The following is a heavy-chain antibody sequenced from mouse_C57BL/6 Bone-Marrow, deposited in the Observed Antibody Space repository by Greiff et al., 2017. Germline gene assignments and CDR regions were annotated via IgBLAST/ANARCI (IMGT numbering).Heavy chain of an antibody. Sequence: DVKLVESGGGLVQPGGSLKLSCAASGFTFSDYYMYWVRQTPEKRLEWVAYISNGGGSTYYPDTVKGRFTISRDNAKNTLYLQMSRLKSEDTAMYYCARHEDYGSSWGYYAMDYWGQGTSVTVSS. J-gene: IGHJ4*01. D-gene: IGHD1-1*01. CDR1: GFTFSDYY. CDR3: ARHEDYGSSWGYYAMDY. CDR2: ISNGGGST. V-gene: IGHV5-12*01.